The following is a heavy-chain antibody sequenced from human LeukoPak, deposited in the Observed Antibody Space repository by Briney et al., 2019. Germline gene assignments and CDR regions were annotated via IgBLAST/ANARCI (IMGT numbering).Heavy chain of an antibody. CDR2: MNLDGSEK. V-gene: IGHV3-7*01. CDR3: ARDATYCTNGVCYTRFDY. CDR1: GFTFTSHW. D-gene: IGHD2-8*01. Sequence: GGSLRLSCTASGFTFTSHWMSWVRQAPGKGLEWVARMNLDGSEKYYVGSVKGRFTISRDNAKTSLYLEMNSLRAEDTAVYYCARDATYCTNGVCYTRFDYWGQGTLVTVSS. J-gene: IGHJ4*02.